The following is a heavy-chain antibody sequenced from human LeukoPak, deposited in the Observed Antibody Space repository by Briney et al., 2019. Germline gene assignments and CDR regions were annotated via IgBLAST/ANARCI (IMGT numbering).Heavy chain of an antibody. J-gene: IGHJ3*02. CDR1: GYSFTSYW. V-gene: IGHV5-51*01. CDR2: IYPGDSDT. Sequence: GESLKISCKGSGYSFTSYWIGWVRQMPGKGLEWMGIIYPGDSDTRYSPSFQGQVTISADKSISTAYLQWSSLKASDTAMYYCARNLADYDILGTPYDAFDIWGQGTMVTVSS. D-gene: IGHD3-9*01. CDR3: ARNLADYDILGTPYDAFDI.